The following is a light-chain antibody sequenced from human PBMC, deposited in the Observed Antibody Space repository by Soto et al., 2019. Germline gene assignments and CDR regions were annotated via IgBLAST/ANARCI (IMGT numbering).Light chain of an antibody. CDR1: QSVSSN. CDR3: QQRSNWPPPIT. CDR2: EAS. Sequence: EIVMTQSPATLSVSPGERATLSCRASQSVSSNLAWYQQRPGQAPRLLIYEASNRATGIPARFSGSGSGTDFTLTISSLEPEDFAVYYCQQRSNWPPPITFGQGTRLEIK. J-gene: IGKJ5*01. V-gene: IGKV3-11*01.